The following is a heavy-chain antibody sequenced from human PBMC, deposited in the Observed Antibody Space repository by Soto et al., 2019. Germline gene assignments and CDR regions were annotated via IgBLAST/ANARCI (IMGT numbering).Heavy chain of an antibody. D-gene: IGHD2-2*01. J-gene: IGHJ6*02. CDR2: IIPISGTA. CDR3: ARSQGSSTSLEIYYYYYYGMDV. V-gene: IGHV1-69*01. CDR1: GGTFSSYA. Sequence: QVQLVQSGAEVKKPGSSVKVSCKASGGTFSSYAISWVRQAPGQGLEWMGGIIPISGTANYAQKFQGRVTITAAEATSTAYMALSSLRSEDTAVYYCARSQGSSTSLEIYYYYYYGMDVWGQGTTVTVSS.